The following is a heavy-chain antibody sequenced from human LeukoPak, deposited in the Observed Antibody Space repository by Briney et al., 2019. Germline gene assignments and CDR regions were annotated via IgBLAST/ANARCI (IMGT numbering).Heavy chain of an antibody. CDR3: ARAPYSSSWYYYYGMDV. CDR1: GYTFTSYG. J-gene: IGHJ6*02. Sequence: ASVKVSCKASGYTFTSYGISWVRQAPGQGLEWMGWISAYNGNRDYAQKLQGRVTMTTDTSTSTAYMELRSLRSDDPAVYSCARAPYSSSWYYYYGMDVWGQGTTVTVSS. V-gene: IGHV1-18*01. D-gene: IGHD6-13*01. CDR2: ISAYNGNR.